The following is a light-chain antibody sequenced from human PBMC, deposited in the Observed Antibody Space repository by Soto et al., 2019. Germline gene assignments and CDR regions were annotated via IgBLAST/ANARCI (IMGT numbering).Light chain of an antibody. CDR1: QSVRSNF. Sequence: EIVLTQSPGTLSLSPGERATLSCRASQSVRSNFLAWYQQKPGQAPRLLIYGASNRATGIPDRFSGSGSGTDFTLTITRLEAEDFGVYYCQQRSNWPPEWTFGQGTKVDIK. J-gene: IGKJ1*01. V-gene: IGKV3D-20*02. CDR2: GAS. CDR3: QQRSNWPPEWT.